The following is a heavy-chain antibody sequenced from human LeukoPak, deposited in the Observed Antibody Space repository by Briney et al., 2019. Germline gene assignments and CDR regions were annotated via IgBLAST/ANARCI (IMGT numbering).Heavy chain of an antibody. Sequence: GGSLRLSCAASGFTFSSHSINWVRQAPGKGLEWVSYISSSSSARYYADSVKGRFTTSRDDARNSLYLQMNSLRAEDTAVYYCARMSGSRLPGYWGQGALVTVSS. CDR3: ARMSGSRLPGY. CDR2: ISSSSSAR. V-gene: IGHV3-48*01. CDR1: GFTFSSHS. J-gene: IGHJ4*02. D-gene: IGHD3-3*01.